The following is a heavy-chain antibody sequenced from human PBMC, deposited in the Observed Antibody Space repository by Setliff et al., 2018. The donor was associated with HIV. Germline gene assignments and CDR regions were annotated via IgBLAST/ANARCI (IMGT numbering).Heavy chain of an antibody. CDR3: ARAYFGSGIYY. CDR2: IYTSGST. CDR1: GGSLSGYY. V-gene: IGHV4-4*09. Sequence: SETLSLTCAVYGGSLSGYYWSWIRQPPGKGLEWIGYIYTSGSTNYNPSLKSRVTISVDTSKNQFSLKLYSVTAADTAVYYCARAYFGSGIYYWGQGTLVTVSS. J-gene: IGHJ4*02. D-gene: IGHD3-10*01.